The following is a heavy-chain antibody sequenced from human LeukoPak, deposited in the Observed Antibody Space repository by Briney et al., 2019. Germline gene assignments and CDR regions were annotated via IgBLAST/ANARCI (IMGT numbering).Heavy chain of an antibody. CDR3: ARGACSSRRQNWYFDL. V-gene: IGHV3-7*01. J-gene: IGHJ2*01. CDR2: IKQDGSEK. Sequence: GGSLRLSCAASGFTFSSYWMSWVRQAPGKGLEWVANIKQDGSEKYYVDSVKGRFTISRDNAKNSLYLQMNSLRAEDTTVYYCARGACSSRRQNWYFDLWGRGTLVTVSS. D-gene: IGHD6-13*01. CDR1: GFTFSSYW.